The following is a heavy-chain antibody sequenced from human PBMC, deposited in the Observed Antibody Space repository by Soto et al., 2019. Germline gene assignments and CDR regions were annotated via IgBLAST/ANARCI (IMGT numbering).Heavy chain of an antibody. CDR1: GFTFTNAW. CDR3: ESDDAHSYYGMDV. V-gene: IGHV3-15*07. J-gene: IGHJ6*02. CDR2: IKSKTAGGTA. Sequence: PGGSLRLSCAASGFTFTNAWMHWVRQAPGKGLEWVGRIKSKTAGGTADYAAPVKGRFTILRDDSKNTLYLQMTSLKTEDTAVYYCESDDAHSYYGMDVWGHGTTVTVSS. D-gene: IGHD2-2*01.